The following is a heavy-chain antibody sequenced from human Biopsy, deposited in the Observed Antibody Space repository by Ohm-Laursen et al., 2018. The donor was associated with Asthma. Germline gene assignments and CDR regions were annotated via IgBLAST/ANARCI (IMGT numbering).Heavy chain of an antibody. J-gene: IGHJ4*02. Sequence: GASVKVSCKASGGSFSNFAFSWVRQAPGHGLEWMGTILTKFDITSYAEKFQGRVTITADKSTSTTYMELSRLRSEDTAVYYCARGDSSNWSHYYFDYWGQGTLVTVSS. CDR3: ARGDSSNWSHYYFDY. D-gene: IGHD3-22*01. V-gene: IGHV1-69*04. CDR1: GGSFSNFA. CDR2: ILTKFDIT.